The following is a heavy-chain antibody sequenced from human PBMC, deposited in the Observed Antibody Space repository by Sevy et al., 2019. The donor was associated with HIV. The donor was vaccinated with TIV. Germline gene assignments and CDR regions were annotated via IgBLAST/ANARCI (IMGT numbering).Heavy chain of an antibody. J-gene: IGHJ5*02. CDR1: GFTFNNAW. CDR2: IKNKPDGGTT. CDR3: CTEGNVLLAEGWGHWFDP. V-gene: IGHV3-15*01. Sequence: GGSLRLSCAASGFTFNNAWMSWVRQAPGKGLEWIGRIKNKPDGGTTDYAAPVKGRFTISRDESKNILYLQMNSLKTEDTAVYYCCTEGNVLLAEGWGHWFDPWGQGTLVTVSS. D-gene: IGHD2-8*01.